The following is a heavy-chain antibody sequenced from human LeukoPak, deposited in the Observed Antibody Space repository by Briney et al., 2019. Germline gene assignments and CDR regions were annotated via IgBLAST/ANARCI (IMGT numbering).Heavy chain of an antibody. J-gene: IGHJ4*02. Sequence: ASVKVSCKASGYTFTGYYMHWVRQAPGQGLEWMGWINPNSGGTNYAQKFQGRVTMTRDTPISTAYMELSRLRSDDTAVYYCARDLDTAMVTCFDYWGQGTLVTVSS. CDR3: ARDLDTAMVTCFDY. V-gene: IGHV1-2*02. CDR1: GYTFTGYY. D-gene: IGHD5-18*01. CDR2: INPNSGGT.